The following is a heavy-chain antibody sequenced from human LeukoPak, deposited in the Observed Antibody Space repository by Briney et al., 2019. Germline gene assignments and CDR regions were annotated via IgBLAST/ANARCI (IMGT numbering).Heavy chain of an antibody. D-gene: IGHD6-13*01. CDR2: IIPVFGTP. CDR1: GGTFSSYA. V-gene: IGHV1-69*13. J-gene: IGHJ4*02. Sequence: SVKVSCKASGGTFSSYAISWVRQAPGQGLEWMGGIIPVFGTPNFAQRFQGRVTITADESTDTSYMEINGLTSDDTAVYYCVRAGNLGNSWPYYCDYWGQGTLVTVSS. CDR3: VRAGNLGNSWPYYCDY.